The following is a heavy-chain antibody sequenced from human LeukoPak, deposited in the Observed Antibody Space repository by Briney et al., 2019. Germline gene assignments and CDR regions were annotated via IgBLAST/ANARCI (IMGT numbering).Heavy chain of an antibody. V-gene: IGHV5-51*01. CDR3: ARQVVVAATHWFDP. CDR2: IYPGDSDT. Sequence: GESLKVSCKGSGYSFTSYWIGWVRQVPGKGLEWMGIIYPGDSDTRYSPSFQGQVTISADKSISTAYLQWSSLKASDTAMYYCARQVVVAATHWFDPWGQGTLVTVSS. D-gene: IGHD2-15*01. CDR1: GYSFTSYW. J-gene: IGHJ5*02.